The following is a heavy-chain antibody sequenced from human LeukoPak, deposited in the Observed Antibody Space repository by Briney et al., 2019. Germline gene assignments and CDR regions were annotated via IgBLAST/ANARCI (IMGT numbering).Heavy chain of an antibody. D-gene: IGHD2-2*01. Sequence: SETLSLTCAVYGGSFSGYYWSWIRQPPGKGLEWVGEINHSGSTNYNPSLKSRVTISVDTSKNQFSLKLSSVTAADTAVYYCARGPSSQDYWGQGTLVTVSS. V-gene: IGHV4-34*01. J-gene: IGHJ4*02. CDR2: INHSGST. CDR3: ARGPSSQDY. CDR1: GGSFSGYY.